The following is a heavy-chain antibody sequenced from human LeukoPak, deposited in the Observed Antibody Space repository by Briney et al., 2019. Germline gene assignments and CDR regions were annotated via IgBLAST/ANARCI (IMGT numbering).Heavy chain of an antibody. CDR2: IYYSGST. J-gene: IGHJ6*02. D-gene: IGHD3-22*01. CDR3: ARDYYDSSGYYYYGMDV. Sequence: SETLSLTCTVSGGSISSGGYYWSWLRQHPGKGLEWIGYIYYSGSTYYKPSLKSRVTISVDTSKNQFSLKLSSVTAADTAVYYCARDYYDSSGYYYYGMDVWGQGTTVTVFS. V-gene: IGHV4-31*03. CDR1: GGSISSGGYY.